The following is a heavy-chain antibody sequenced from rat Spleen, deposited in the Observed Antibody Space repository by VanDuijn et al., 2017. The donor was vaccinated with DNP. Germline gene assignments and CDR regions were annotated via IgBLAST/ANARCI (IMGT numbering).Heavy chain of an antibody. CDR3: AKAGGYSPWYFDY. CDR1: GFMFSNYD. Sequence: EVQLVESGGGLVQPGRSMKLSCEGSGFMFSNYDMAWVRQVPKKGLEWVATISYDGSSSYYRDSVKGRFTVSRDNSKSTLYLQMDSLRSEETATYYCAKAGGYSPWYFDYWGQGVMVTVSS. CDR2: ISYDGSSS. D-gene: IGHD1-11*01. V-gene: IGHV5-7*01. J-gene: IGHJ2*01.